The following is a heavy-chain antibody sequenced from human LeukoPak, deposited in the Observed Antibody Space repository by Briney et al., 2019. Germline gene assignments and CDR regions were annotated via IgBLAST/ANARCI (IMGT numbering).Heavy chain of an antibody. CDR3: GRSYSSSHPDWFDP. J-gene: IGHJ5*02. CDR2: ISGYNGNP. Sequence: ASVTVSFKASVYTFTSYGISWVRQAPGQGLEWMGWISGYNGNPNYAQKLQGRVTMTTDTSTSTAYMELRSLRADDTAVYYCGRSYSSSHPDWFDPWGQGTLVTVSS. V-gene: IGHV1-18*01. D-gene: IGHD6-6*01. CDR1: VYTFTSYG.